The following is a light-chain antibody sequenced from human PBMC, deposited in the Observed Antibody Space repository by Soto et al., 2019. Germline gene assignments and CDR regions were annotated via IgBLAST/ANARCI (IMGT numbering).Light chain of an antibody. J-gene: IGKJ2*01. Sequence: DIQMTQSPSSLSASVGDRVTITCRASRGIRDALGWYQQQSGKVPKRQIYSASSLRNGVPSRFIGLEYGTEVTLTIISQQPDDFATRLCLQHWYYPFTVGEGTRLEI. CDR3: LQHWYYPFT. CDR2: SAS. CDR1: RGIRDA. V-gene: IGKV1-17*01.